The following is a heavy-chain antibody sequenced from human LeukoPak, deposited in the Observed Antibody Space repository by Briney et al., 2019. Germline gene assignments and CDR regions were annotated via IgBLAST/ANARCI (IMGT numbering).Heavy chain of an antibody. Sequence: GGSLRLSCVASGITFSTYSMNWVRQAPGKGLEWVSYISSFSGTINYADSVKGRFTISRDNAKNSLYLQMNSLRAEDTAVYYCARQESTTNEPLDAFDIWGQGTMVTVSS. V-gene: IGHV3-48*01. CDR3: ARQESTTNEPLDAFDI. CDR2: ISSFSGTI. CDR1: GITFSTYS. D-gene: IGHD1-1*01. J-gene: IGHJ3*02.